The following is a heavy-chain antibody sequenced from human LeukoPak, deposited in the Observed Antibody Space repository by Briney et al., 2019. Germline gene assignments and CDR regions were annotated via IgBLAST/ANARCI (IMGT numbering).Heavy chain of an antibody. CDR2: IYGGNSET. Sequence: GESLKISCKTSQHTFMNYWIGWVRQTPGKGLEWMGIIYGGNSETTYSPSFQGQVTISADKSISTAYLQWSSLKASDTAMYYCARVVGATWDDAFDIWGQGTMVTVSS. CDR1: QHTFMNYW. J-gene: IGHJ3*02. D-gene: IGHD1-26*01. CDR3: ARVVGATWDDAFDI. V-gene: IGHV5-51*01.